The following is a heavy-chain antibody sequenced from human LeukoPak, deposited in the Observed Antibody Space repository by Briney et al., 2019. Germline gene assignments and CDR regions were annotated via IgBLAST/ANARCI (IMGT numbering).Heavy chain of an antibody. CDR1: GGSFSGYY. V-gene: IGHV4-34*01. CDR3: ASHYDSSGYYEF. Sequence: SETLSLTCAVYGGSFSGYYWSWIRQPPGKGLEWIGEINHSGSTNYNPSLKSRVTISVGTSKNQFSLKLSSVTAADTAVYYCASHYDSSGYYEFWGQGTLVTVSS. CDR2: INHSGST. D-gene: IGHD3-22*01. J-gene: IGHJ4*02.